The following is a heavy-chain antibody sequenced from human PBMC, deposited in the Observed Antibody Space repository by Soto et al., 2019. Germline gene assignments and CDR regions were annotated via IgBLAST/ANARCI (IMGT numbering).Heavy chain of an antibody. CDR3: ARVPAAKYYYYMDV. Sequence: KFQGRVTITRDTSASTAYMELSSLRSEDTAVYYCARVPAAKYYYYMDVWGKGTTVTVSS. J-gene: IGHJ6*03. D-gene: IGHD2-2*01. V-gene: IGHV1-3*01.